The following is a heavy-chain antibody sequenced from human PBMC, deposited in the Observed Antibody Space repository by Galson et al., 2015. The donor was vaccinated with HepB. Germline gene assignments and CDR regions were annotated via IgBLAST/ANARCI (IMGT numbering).Heavy chain of an antibody. CDR1: GFTFSSYA. J-gene: IGHJ4*02. CDR2: ISGSGGST. V-gene: IGHV3-23*01. CDR3: AKVGGIGITMKIDY. Sequence: SLRLSCAASGFTFSSYAMSWVRQAPGKGLEWVSAISGSGGSTYYADSVKGRFAISRDNSKNTLYLQMNSLRAEDTAVYYCAKVGGIGITMKIDYWGQGTLVTVSS. D-gene: IGHD3-22*01.